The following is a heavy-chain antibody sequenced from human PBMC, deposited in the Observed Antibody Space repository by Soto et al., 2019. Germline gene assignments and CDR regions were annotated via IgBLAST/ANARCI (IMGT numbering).Heavy chain of an antibody. J-gene: IGHJ5*02. V-gene: IGHV4-39*01. CDR2: VYYSGST. D-gene: IGHD4-4*01. CDR3: ATTDYSNYVRFDP. Sequence: QLQLQESGPGLVKPSETLSLTCTVSAGSIISSTYYWGWIRQPPGKGLEWIGSVYYSGSTYYHPSLKSRITISVDTSRNQFALNLSSVTAADTAVYYCATTDYSNYVRFDPWGQGTLVTVSS. CDR1: AGSIISSTYY.